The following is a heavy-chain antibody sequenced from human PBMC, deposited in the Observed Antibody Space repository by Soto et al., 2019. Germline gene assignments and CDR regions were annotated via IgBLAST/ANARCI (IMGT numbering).Heavy chain of an antibody. J-gene: IGHJ5*02. Sequence: SETLSVTCTVPCGSISSSSYYWGWIRQPPGKGLEWIGSIYYSGSTYYNPSLKSRVTISVDTSKNQFSLKLSSVTAADTAVYYCARHYDSSGYYYLNWFDPWGQGTLVTVSS. CDR3: ARHYDSSGYYYLNWFDP. D-gene: IGHD3-22*01. V-gene: IGHV4-39*01. CDR1: CGSISSSSYY. CDR2: IYYSGST.